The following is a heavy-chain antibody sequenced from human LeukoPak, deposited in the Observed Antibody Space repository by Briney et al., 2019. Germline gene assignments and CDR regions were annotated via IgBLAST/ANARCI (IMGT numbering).Heavy chain of an antibody. D-gene: IGHD2-2*02. J-gene: IGHJ5*02. CDR3: ARGRGYCSSTSCYSLWFDP. CDR2: INPNSGGT. Sequence: GASVKVSCKASGYTFTGYYMHWVRQAPGQGLEWMGWINPNSGGTNYAQKFQGRVTMTRDTSISTAYMELRRLRSDDTAVYYCARGRGYCSSTSCYSLWFDPWGQGTLVTVSS. CDR1: GYTFTGYY. V-gene: IGHV1-2*02.